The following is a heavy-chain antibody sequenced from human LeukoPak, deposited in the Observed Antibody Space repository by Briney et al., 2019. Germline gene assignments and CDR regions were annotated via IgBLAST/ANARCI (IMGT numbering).Heavy chain of an antibody. D-gene: IGHD5-18*01. CDR1: TFTFTPGW. J-gene: IGHJ4*02. Sequence: GGSLRLSCEASTFTFTPGWMSWVRQAPGKGLEWVTMMKRDGGEKHYVDSVRGRFTISRDNAKNSLYLQMDSLRDEDTAVYYCASLDTAHPSEVHWGQGTLVTVSS. CDR2: MKRDGGEK. CDR3: ASLDTAHPSEVH. V-gene: IGHV3-7*01.